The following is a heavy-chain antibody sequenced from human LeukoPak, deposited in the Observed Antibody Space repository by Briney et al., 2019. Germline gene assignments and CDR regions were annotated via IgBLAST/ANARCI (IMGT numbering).Heavy chain of an antibody. CDR2: ISWNSGSI. CDR3: AKDIGSSWTPISDY. V-gene: IGHV3-9*01. Sequence: GGSLRLSCAASGFTFDDYAMHWVRQAPGKGLEWVSGISWNSGSIGYADSVKGRFTISRDNAKNSLYLQMNSLRAGDTALYYCAKDIGSSWTPISDYWGQGTLVTVSS. D-gene: IGHD6-13*01. CDR1: GFTFDDYA. J-gene: IGHJ4*02.